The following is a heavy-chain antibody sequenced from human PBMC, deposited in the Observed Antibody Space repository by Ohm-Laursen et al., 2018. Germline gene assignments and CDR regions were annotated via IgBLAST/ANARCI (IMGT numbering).Heavy chain of an antibody. CDR1: GGSFSGYY. Sequence: GTLSLTCVVYGGSFSGYYWSWIRQPPGKGLEWIGEINHSGSTNYNPSLKSRVTISVDTSKNHFSLKLSSVTAADTAVYYCAREERLRLGELPLDYWGQGTLVTVSS. J-gene: IGHJ4*02. D-gene: IGHD3-16*01. V-gene: IGHV4-34*01. CDR2: INHSGST. CDR3: AREERLRLGELPLDY.